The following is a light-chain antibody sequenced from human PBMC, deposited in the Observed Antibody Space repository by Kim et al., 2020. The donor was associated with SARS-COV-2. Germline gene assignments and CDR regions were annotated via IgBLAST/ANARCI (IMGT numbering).Light chain of an antibody. CDR1: NIGSKN. CDR2: RDS. Sequence: VSVALGQKARITCGGNNIGSKNVHWYQQKPGQAPVLVIYRDSNRPSGIPERFSGSNSGNTATLTISRAQAGDEADYYCQVWDSSTVFGGGTQLTVL. V-gene: IGLV3-9*01. J-gene: IGLJ3*02. CDR3: QVWDSSTV.